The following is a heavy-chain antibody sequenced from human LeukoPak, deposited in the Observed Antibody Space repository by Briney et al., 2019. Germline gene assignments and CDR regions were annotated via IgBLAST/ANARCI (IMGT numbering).Heavy chain of an antibody. CDR1: GFTFDDYA. D-gene: IGHD2-15*01. Sequence: LPGGSLRLSCAASGFTFDDYAMHWVRQAPGKGLEWVPLISGDGGSTYYADSVKGRFTISRDNSKNSLYLQMNSLSTEDTALYYCQTKELRSGVVGVAATPDYYYYYGMDVWGQGTTVTVSS. CDR2: ISGDGGST. J-gene: IGHJ6*02. V-gene: IGHV3-43*02. CDR3: QTKELRSGVVGVAATPDYYYYYGMDV.